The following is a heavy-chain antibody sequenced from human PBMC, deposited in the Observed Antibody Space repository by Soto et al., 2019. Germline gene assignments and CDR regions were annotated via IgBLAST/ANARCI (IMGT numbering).Heavy chain of an antibody. Sequence: LGQSLKISCKGFGYSFTSYWIGWVRQMAGKGLEWMGIIYPGDSDTRYSPSFQGQVTISADKSISTAYLQWSSLKASDTAMYYCARLSYDFWSGYYITQSYGMDVWGQGTTVTVSS. D-gene: IGHD3-3*01. V-gene: IGHV5-51*01. CDR2: IYPGDSDT. CDR3: ARLSYDFWSGYYITQSYGMDV. J-gene: IGHJ6*02. CDR1: GYSFTSYW.